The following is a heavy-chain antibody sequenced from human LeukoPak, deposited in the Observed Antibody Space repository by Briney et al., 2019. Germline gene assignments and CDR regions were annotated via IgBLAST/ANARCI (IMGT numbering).Heavy chain of an antibody. CDR1: GGAFSSYA. V-gene: IGHV1-69*13. CDR2: IIPIFGTA. D-gene: IGHD6-6*01. J-gene: IGHJ5*02. Sequence: SVKVSCKASGGAFSSYAISWVRQAPGQGLEWMGGIIPIFGTANYAQKFQGRVTITADESTSTAYMELSSLRSEDTAVYYCASLSSIAAPNMNWFDPWGQGTLVTVSS. CDR3: ASLSSIAAPNMNWFDP.